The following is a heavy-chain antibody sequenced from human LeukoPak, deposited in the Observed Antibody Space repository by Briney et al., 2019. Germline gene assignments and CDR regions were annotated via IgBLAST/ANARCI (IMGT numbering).Heavy chain of an antibody. Sequence: SETLSLTCTVSGGSISSYYWSWIRQPPGKGLEWIGYIYYSGSTNYNPSLKSRVTISVDTSKNQFSLKLSSVTAADTAVCYCAGLLSSWYYFDYWGQGTLVTVSS. CDR3: AGLLSSWYYFDY. CDR2: IYYSGST. D-gene: IGHD6-13*01. V-gene: IGHV4-59*01. CDR1: GGSISSYY. J-gene: IGHJ4*02.